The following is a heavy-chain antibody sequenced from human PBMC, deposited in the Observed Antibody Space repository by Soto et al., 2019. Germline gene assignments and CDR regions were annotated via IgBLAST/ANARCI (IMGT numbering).Heavy chain of an antibody. J-gene: IGHJ5*02. D-gene: IGHD3-10*01. CDR2: ISGRGDET. Sequence: EVKLMESGGALVQPGGSLSLSCAASGFTFGHSAITWVRQAPGKGLEWVSTISGRGDETFYSDSVKGRFTVSRDNSRNTASLQLNSLRVDDTAVYFCSRGGHLSAFGPWGQGTLVTVTS. V-gene: IGHV3-23*01. CDR3: SRGGHLSAFGP. CDR1: GFTFGHSA.